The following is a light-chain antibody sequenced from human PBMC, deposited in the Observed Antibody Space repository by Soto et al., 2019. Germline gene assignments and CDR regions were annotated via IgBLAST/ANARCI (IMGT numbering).Light chain of an antibody. Sequence: DTVVTQAPGTLSLSPGERATLSCRASQTISSSYLAWYQQKPGQAPRLLIYDASRRATGIPDRFSGSGSGTDFTLTISRLEPEDFAVYYCQQYSFSLPITFGQGTRLEIK. J-gene: IGKJ5*01. CDR3: QQYSFSLPIT. CDR2: DAS. CDR1: QTISSSY. V-gene: IGKV3-20*01.